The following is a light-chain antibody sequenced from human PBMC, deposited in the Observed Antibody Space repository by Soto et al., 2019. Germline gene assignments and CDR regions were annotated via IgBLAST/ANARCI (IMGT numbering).Light chain of an antibody. CDR3: SSYAGNNNLL. CDR1: SSDVGGYNY. CDR2: EVR. V-gene: IGLV2-8*01. Sequence: QSALTPPASVSGSPGQSITISCTGTSSDVGGYNYVSWYQQHPGKAPKLMIYEVRERPSGVPDRFSGSKSGNTASLTVSGLQAEDEADYYCSSYAGNNNLLFGGGTQLTVL. J-gene: IGLJ2*01.